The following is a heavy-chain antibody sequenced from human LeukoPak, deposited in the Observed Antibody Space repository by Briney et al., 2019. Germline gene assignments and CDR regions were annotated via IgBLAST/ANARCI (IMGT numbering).Heavy chain of an antibody. CDR2: IYHSGST. CDR1: GYSISSGYY. Sequence: SETLSLTCAVSGYSISSGYYWGWIRQPPGKELVWIGSIYHSGSTYYNPSLKSRVTISVDTSKNQFSLKLSSVTAADTAVYYCARHYCSGGSCYPPFDYWGQGTLVTVSS. J-gene: IGHJ4*02. CDR3: ARHYCSGGSCYPPFDY. D-gene: IGHD2-15*01. V-gene: IGHV4-38-2*01.